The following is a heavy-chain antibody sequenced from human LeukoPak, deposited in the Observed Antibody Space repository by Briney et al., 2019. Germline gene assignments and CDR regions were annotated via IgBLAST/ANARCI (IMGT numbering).Heavy chain of an antibody. D-gene: IGHD6-13*01. V-gene: IGHV3-23*01. CDR1: GFTFSTYA. CDR2: ISGGGVGK. CDR3: TKSAGYYYYYGMDV. Sequence: GGSLRLSCAASGFTFSTYAMSWVRQSPGKGLEWVSGISGGGVGKYYADSVKGRFTISRDYSKNTLYLQMNTLRAVDTAVYYCTKSAGYYYYYGMDVWGQGTPVTVSS. J-gene: IGHJ6*02.